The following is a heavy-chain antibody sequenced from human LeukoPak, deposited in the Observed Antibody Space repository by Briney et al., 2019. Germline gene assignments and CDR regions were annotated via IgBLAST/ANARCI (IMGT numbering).Heavy chain of an antibody. CDR1: GGTFSSYA. J-gene: IGHJ3*02. D-gene: IGHD6-13*01. CDR3: ARGISSSWSGDAFDI. Sequence: GASVKVSCKASGGTFSSYAISWVRQAPGQGLEWMGGIIPIFGTANYAQKFQGRVTITADESTSTAYMELSSLRAEDTAVYYCARGISSSWSGDAFDIWGQGTMVTVSS. V-gene: IGHV1-69*13. CDR2: IIPIFGTA.